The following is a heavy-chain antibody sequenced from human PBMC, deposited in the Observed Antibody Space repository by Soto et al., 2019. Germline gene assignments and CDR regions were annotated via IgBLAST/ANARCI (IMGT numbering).Heavy chain of an antibody. CDR2: INPNSGGT. D-gene: IGHD6-6*01. J-gene: IGHJ6*02. V-gene: IGHV1-2*04. CDR1: GYTFTGYY. CDR3: ARDLSEYSSSSVYYYYGMDV. Sequence: ASVKVSCKASGYTFTGYYMHWVRQAPGQGLEWMGWINPNSGGTNYAQKFQGWVTMTRDTSISTAYMELSRLRSDDTAVYYCARDLSEYSSSSVYYYYGMDVWGQGTPVTVSS.